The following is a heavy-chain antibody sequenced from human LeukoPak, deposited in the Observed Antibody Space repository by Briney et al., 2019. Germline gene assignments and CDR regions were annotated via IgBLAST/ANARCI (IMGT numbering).Heavy chain of an antibody. D-gene: IGHD1-1*01. Sequence: KPGGSLRLSCAASGFTFSDYYMSWIRQAPGKGLEWVSYISSSGSTIYYADSVKGRFTISRDNAKNSLYLQMDSLRAEDTAVYYCARDPVPRSTTYYYYGMDVWGQGTTVTVSS. CDR2: ISSSGSTI. CDR1: GFTFSDYY. J-gene: IGHJ6*02. CDR3: ARDPVPRSTTYYYYGMDV. V-gene: IGHV3-11*01.